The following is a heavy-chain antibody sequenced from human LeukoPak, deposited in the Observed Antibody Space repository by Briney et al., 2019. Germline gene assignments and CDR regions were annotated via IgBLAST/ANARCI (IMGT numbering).Heavy chain of an antibody. J-gene: IGHJ4*02. Sequence: GGSLRLSCAVSGFIYGIYAMTWVRQAPGRGLAWVSTISGSGGTTHFADSVKGRFTISRDNSGSTLYLQMNSLRAEDTAVYWCARGHSSGWYYFDSWGQGTLVTVSS. CDR3: ARGHSSGWYYFDS. CDR2: ISGSGGTT. CDR1: GFIYGIYA. D-gene: IGHD6-19*01. V-gene: IGHV3-23*01.